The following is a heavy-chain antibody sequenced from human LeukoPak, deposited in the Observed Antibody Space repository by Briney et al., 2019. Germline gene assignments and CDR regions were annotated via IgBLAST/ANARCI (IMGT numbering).Heavy chain of an antibody. Sequence: GGSLRLSCAASGFTFSSYGMHWVRQAPGKGLEWVAVTSSDESNKNYADSVKGRFTISRDNSKNTLYLQMNSLRAEDTAVYYCAIEYEGFFDSWGQGTLVAVSS. CDR3: AIEYEGFFDS. CDR1: GFTFSSYG. V-gene: IGHV3-30*03. CDR2: TSSDESNK. D-gene: IGHD2-15*01. J-gene: IGHJ4*02.